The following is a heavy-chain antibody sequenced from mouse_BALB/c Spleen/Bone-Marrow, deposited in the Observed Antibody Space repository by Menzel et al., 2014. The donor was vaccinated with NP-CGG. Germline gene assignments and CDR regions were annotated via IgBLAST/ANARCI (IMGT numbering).Heavy chain of an antibody. J-gene: IGHJ3*01. CDR3: ARPYDFGAWFAY. D-gene: IGHD2-4*01. V-gene: IGHV5-6*01. CDR1: GFTFXSYG. CDR2: ISSGGSYT. Sequence: EVHLVESGGDLVKPGGSLKLSCAASGFTFXSYGMSWVRQTPDKRLEWVATISSGGSYTYYPDSVKGRFTISRDNAKNTLYLQMSSLKSEDTAMYYCARPYDFGAWFAYWGQGTLVTVSA.